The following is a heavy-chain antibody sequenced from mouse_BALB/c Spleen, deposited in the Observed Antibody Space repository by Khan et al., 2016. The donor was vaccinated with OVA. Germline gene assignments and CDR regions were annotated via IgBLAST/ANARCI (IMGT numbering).Heavy chain of an antibody. Sequence: QIQLVQSGPELKKPGETVKISCKAPGYTFTNYGMNWVKQAPGKGLKWMGWINTYTGQPTYADDFKGRFAFSSETSASTAYLQINNLKNEDTATCFCARSNSYWYFDVWGAGTTITVSS. D-gene: IGHD4-1*02. CDR2: INTYTGQP. J-gene: IGHJ1*01. V-gene: IGHV9-3-1*01. CDR3: ARSNSYWYFDV. CDR1: GYTFTNYG.